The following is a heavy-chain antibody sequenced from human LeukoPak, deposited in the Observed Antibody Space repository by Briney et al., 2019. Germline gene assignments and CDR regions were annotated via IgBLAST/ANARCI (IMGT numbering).Heavy chain of an antibody. CDR3: ATFPSYSGSYPDDY. CDR2: IYTRGST. Sequence: SETLSLTCTVSGGSINNYYWSWIRQPAGKGLEWIGRIYTRGSTNYNPSLKSRVTISVDTSKNQFSLKLSSVTAADTAVYYCATFPSYSGSYPDDYWGQGTLVTVSS. J-gene: IGHJ4*02. CDR1: GGSINNYY. V-gene: IGHV4-4*07. D-gene: IGHD1-26*01.